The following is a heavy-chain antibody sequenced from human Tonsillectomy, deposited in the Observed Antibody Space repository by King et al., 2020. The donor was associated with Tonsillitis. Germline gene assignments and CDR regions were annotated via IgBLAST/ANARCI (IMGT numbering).Heavy chain of an antibody. CDR1: GGSIRSYY. CDR2: IYTSGNT. V-gene: IGHV4-4*07. Sequence: VQLQESGPGLVKPSETLSLTCTVSGGSIRSYYWSWIRQPAGKRLAWIGRIYTSGNTNYNPSLKSRVTMSLDTSKNQFSLKLSSVTAADTAVYYCARDLVLWFGASPSNGGDVTNNWFDPWGQGTLVTVSS. J-gene: IGHJ5*02. D-gene: IGHD3-10*01. CDR3: ARDLVLWFGASPSNGGDVTNNWFDP.